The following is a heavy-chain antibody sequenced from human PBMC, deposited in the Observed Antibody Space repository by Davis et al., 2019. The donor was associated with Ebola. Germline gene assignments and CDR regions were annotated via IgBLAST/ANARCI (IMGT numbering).Heavy chain of an antibody. CDR3: ARAGTTSGYYYGMDV. CDR2: MNPNSGNT. Sequence: ASVKVSCKASGYTFTSYDINWVRQATGQGLEWMGWMNPNSGNTGYAQKFQGRVTMTRNTSISTAYMELSSLRSEDTAVYYCARAGTTSGYYYGMDVWGQGTTVTVSS. V-gene: IGHV1-8*01. J-gene: IGHJ6*02. D-gene: IGHD1-1*01. CDR1: GYTFTSYD.